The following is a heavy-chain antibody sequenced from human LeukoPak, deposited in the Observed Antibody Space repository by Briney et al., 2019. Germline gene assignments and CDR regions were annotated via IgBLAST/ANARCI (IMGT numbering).Heavy chain of an antibody. V-gene: IGHV4-39*01. CDR2: IYYSGST. Sequence: PSETLSLTCTVSGGSISSSSYSWGWIRQPPGKGLEWIGSIYYSGSTYYNPSLKSRVTISVDTSKNQFSLKLSSVTAADTAAYYCARWDTAMVDFDYWGQGTLVTVSS. J-gene: IGHJ4*02. CDR1: GGSISSSSYS. CDR3: ARWDTAMVDFDY. D-gene: IGHD5-18*01.